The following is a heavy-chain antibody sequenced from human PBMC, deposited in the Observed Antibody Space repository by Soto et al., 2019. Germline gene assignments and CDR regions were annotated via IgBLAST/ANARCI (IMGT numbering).Heavy chain of an antibody. D-gene: IGHD2-21*01. CDR1: GFTFNTYD. CDR2: ITTSSAYI. Sequence: EVQLVESGGGLVKPGGSLRLSCAASGFTFNTYDMNWVRQAPGKGLEWVSSITTSSAYIYYAYSRKGRITISRDNAKNSLFLQMNSLRAEDTAVYYCVRSGTARLLRHSWFDTWGQGTLVTVSS. J-gene: IGHJ5*02. V-gene: IGHV3-21*01. CDR3: VRSGTARLLRHSWFDT.